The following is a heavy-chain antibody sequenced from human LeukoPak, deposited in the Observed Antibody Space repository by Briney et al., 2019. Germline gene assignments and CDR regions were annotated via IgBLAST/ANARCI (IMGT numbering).Heavy chain of an antibody. CDR2: INTANDNT. V-gene: IGHV1-3*04. J-gene: IGHJ2*01. D-gene: IGHD6-19*01. CDR3: ARDSSGWYDWYFDH. Sequence: ASVKVSCKASGYTFTSFYMHWVRQAPGQRLEWMGWINTANDNTKYSQKFQDRVTITRDTSASTAYMELSSLTSEDTAFYYCARDSSGWYDWYFDHWGRGTLVTVSS. CDR1: GYTFTSFY.